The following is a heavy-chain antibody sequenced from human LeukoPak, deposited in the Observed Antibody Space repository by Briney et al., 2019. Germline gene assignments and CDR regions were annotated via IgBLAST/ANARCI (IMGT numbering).Heavy chain of an antibody. D-gene: IGHD5-24*01. CDR1: GGSFSGYY. CDR3: ARARWLQYYYYYYMDV. J-gene: IGHJ6*03. V-gene: IGHV4-34*01. CDR2: INHSGST. Sequence: PSETLSLTCAVYGGSFSGYYWSWIRQPPGKGLERIGEINHSGSTNYNPSLKSRVTISVDTSKNQFSLKLSSVTAADTAVYYCARARWLQYYYYYYMDVWGKGTTVTVSS.